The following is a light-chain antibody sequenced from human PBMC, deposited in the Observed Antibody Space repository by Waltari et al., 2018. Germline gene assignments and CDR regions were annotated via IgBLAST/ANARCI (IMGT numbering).Light chain of an antibody. J-gene: IGLJ1*01. CDR3: SSYAGSSTLYV. CDR2: EGS. V-gene: IGLV2-23*01. Sequence: QSALTQPASVSGSPGQSITISCTGTSSDVGSYNLVPWYQQHPGKAPKLMIYEGSKRPSGVSNRFSGSKSGNTASLTISGLQAEDEADYFCSSYAGSSTLYVFGTRTKVTVL. CDR1: SSDVGSYNL.